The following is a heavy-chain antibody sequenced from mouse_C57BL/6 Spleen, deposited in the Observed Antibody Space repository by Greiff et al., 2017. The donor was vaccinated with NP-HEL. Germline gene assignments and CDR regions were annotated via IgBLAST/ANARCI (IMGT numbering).Heavy chain of an antibody. D-gene: IGHD2-13*01. CDR3: DRGSDYDWYFDV. Sequence: EVKLMESVAELVRPGASVKLSCTASGFTIKNTYMHWVKQRPEQGLEWIGRIDPANGNTKYAPKFQGKATITADTSSNTAYLQLSSLTSEDTAIYYCDRGSDYDWYFDVWGTGTTVTVSA. CDR1: GFTIKNTY. V-gene: IGHV14-3*01. J-gene: IGHJ1*03. CDR2: IDPANGNT.